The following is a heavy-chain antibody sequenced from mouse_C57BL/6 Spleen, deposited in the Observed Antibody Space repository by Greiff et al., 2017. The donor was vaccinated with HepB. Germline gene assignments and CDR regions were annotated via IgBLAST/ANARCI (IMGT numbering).Heavy chain of an antibody. CDR2: ISDGGSYT. D-gene: IGHD1-1*02. J-gene: IGHJ3*01. V-gene: IGHV5-4*01. Sequence: EVQGVESGGGLVKPGGSLKLSCAASGFTFSSYAMSWVRQTPEKRLEWVATISDGGSYTYYPDNVKGRFTISRDNAKNNLYLQMSHLKSEDTAMYYCARGGSYGAWFAYWGQGTLVTVSA. CDR1: GFTFSSYA. CDR3: ARGGSYGAWFAY.